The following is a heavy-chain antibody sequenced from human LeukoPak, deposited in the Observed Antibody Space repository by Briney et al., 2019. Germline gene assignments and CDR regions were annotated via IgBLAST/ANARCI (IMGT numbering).Heavy chain of an antibody. D-gene: IGHD3-22*01. CDR3: AGTYYYDSSGYYY. V-gene: IGHV1-69*01. Sequence: SVKVSCKASGCTFSSYAISWVRQAPGQGLEWMGGIIPIFGTANYAQKFQGRVAITADESTSTAYMELSSLRSEDTAVYYCAGTYYYDSSGYYYWGQGTLVTVSS. J-gene: IGHJ4*02. CDR1: GCTFSSYA. CDR2: IIPIFGTA.